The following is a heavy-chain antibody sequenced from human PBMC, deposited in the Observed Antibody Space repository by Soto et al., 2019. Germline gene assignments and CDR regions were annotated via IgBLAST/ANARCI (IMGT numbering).Heavy chain of an antibody. V-gene: IGHV3-49*03. Sequence: PGGSLRLSCTASGFTFGDYAMSWFRQAPGKGLEWVGFIRSKAYGGTTEYAASVKGRFTISRDDSKSIAYLQMNSLKTEDTAVYYCTKALAYYYDSSGYYYGYWGQGTQVTVSS. CDR2: IRSKAYGGTT. D-gene: IGHD3-22*01. J-gene: IGHJ4*01. CDR3: TKALAYYYDSSGYYYGY. CDR1: GFTFGDYA.